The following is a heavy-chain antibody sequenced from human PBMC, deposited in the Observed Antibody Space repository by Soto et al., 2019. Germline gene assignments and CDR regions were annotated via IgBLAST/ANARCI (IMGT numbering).Heavy chain of an antibody. D-gene: IGHD2-15*01. CDR2: ISGSGGST. V-gene: IGHV3-23*01. Sequence: GGSLRLSCAASGFTFSSHAMSWVRQAPGKGLEWVSAISGSGGSTYYADSVKGRFTISRDNSKNTLYLQMNSLRAEDTAVYYCAKDLPRTLGYCSGGSCYSGPFDYWGQGTLVTVSS. CDR1: GFTFSSHA. J-gene: IGHJ4*02. CDR3: AKDLPRTLGYCSGGSCYSGPFDY.